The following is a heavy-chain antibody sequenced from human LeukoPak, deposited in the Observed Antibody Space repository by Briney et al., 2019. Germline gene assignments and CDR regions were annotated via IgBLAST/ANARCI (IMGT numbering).Heavy chain of an antibody. CDR3: ARVETPYYYDSSGYSSANPFDY. V-gene: IGHV3-48*01. CDR2: ISSSSSTI. J-gene: IGHJ4*02. CDR1: GFTFSSYS. Sequence: GGSLRLSCAASGFTFSSYSMNWVRQAPGKGLEWVSYISSSSSTIYYADSVKGRFTISRDNAKNSLYLQMNSLRAEDTAVYYCARVETPYYYDSSGYSSANPFDYWGQGTLVTVSS. D-gene: IGHD3-22*01.